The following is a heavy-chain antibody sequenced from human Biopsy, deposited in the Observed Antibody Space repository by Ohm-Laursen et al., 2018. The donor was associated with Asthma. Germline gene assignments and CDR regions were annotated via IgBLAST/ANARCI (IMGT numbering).Heavy chain of an antibody. CDR2: IYWDDDK. Sequence: TQTLTLTGTFSGFSLSTSGGGVGWIRQPPGKALEWLGNIYWDDDKRYSPSLQSRLTITRDTPKDQVVLTMTNMGPVDTGTYHCVHTLVGLKAFDFWGQGTLVTVSS. D-gene: IGHD1-26*01. CDR3: VHTLVGLKAFDF. V-gene: IGHV2-5*02. CDR1: GFSLSTSGGG. J-gene: IGHJ4*02.